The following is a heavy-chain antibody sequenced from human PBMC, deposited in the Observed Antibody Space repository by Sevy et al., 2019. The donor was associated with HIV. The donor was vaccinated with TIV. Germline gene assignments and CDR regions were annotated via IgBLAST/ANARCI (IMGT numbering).Heavy chain of an antibody. CDR3: ASSYFDSSGYSPLFYYGMDV. Sequence: ASVKVSCKASGGTFINYAVTWVRQAPGQGLEWMGGFIPMFDTTTSAQKFQGRVTLTADGSTSTAYMELSSLRSEDTAVYYCASSYFDSSGYSPLFYYGMDVWGQGTTVNVSS. CDR2: FIPMFDTT. V-gene: IGHV1-69*13. J-gene: IGHJ6*02. CDR1: GGTFINYA. D-gene: IGHD3-22*01.